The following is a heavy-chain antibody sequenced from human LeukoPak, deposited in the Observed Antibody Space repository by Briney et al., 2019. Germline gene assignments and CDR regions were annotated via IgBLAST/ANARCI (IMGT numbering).Heavy chain of an antibody. V-gene: IGHV1-24*01. CDR2: FDPEDGET. CDR3: ELQSNRAYCSSTSCQNFDY. D-gene: IGHD2-2*01. Sequence: ASVKVSCKVSGYTLTELSMHWVRQAPGKGLGWMGGFDPEDGETIYAQKFQGRVTMTEDTSTDTAYMELSSLRSEDTAVYYCELQSNRAYCSSTSCQNFDYWGQGTLVTVSS. J-gene: IGHJ4*02. CDR1: GYTLTELS.